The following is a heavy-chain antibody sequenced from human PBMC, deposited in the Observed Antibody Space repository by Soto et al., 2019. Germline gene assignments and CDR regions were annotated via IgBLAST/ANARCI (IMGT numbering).Heavy chain of an antibody. CDR1: GGSFSRNV. J-gene: IGHJ3*02. D-gene: IGHD3-3*01. V-gene: IGHV1-69*01. CDR2: IIPTLRSA. Sequence: QVQLVQSGAEVKKPGSSVKVSCTASGGSFSRNVISWARQAPGQGLEWMGGIIPTLRSATYAQKFQDRVFITADESTSTASMELSSLTSEDTAVYFCAKSLSPTIFGAAIPHNDAFDIWGQGTMVTVSS. CDR3: AKSLSPTIFGAAIPHNDAFDI.